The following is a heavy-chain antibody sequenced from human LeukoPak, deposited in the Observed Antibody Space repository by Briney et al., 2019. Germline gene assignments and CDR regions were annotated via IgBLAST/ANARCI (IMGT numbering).Heavy chain of an antibody. CDR1: GGSISSGGYS. D-gene: IGHD3-16*01. CDR2: IYHSGST. V-gene: IGHV4-30-2*01. J-gene: IGHJ4*02. Sequence: SETLSLTCAVSGGSISSGGYSWSWIRQPPGKGLEWIGYIYHSGSTYYNPSLKSRVTISVDRSKNQFSLKLSSVTAADTAVYYCASTPQGGGDYFDYWGQGTLVTVSS. CDR3: ASTPQGGGDYFDY.